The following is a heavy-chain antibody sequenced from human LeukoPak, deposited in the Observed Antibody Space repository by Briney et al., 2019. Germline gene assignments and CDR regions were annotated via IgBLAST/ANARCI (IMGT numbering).Heavy chain of an antibody. D-gene: IGHD4-17*01. V-gene: IGHV4-59*01. CDR1: GTSIKNYY. CDR2: VYYSGST. Sequence: SETLSLTCTFSGTSIKNYYWSWIRQPPGKGLEWIGYVYYSGSTSYNPALERRVSISDGTSGNQVLLWLTSVPAADTAVYFCATSLYGDYEADFWGPGILVTVSS. CDR3: ATSLYGDYEADF. J-gene: IGHJ4*02.